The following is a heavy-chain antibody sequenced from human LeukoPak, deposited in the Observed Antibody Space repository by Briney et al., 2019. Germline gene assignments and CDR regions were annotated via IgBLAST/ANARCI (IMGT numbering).Heavy chain of an antibody. D-gene: IGHD2-15*01. Sequence: ASVKVSCKASGYTFTSYDITWVRQATGQGLEWMGWMNPNNGDTGYAQKFRGRVTMTRDTSISTAYMELSSLRSDDTAVYYCARDGCSGGSCYYYYYGMDVWGQGTTVTVSS. V-gene: IGHV1-8*01. CDR1: GYTFTSYD. CDR3: ARDGCSGGSCYYYYYGMDV. J-gene: IGHJ6*02. CDR2: MNPNNGDT.